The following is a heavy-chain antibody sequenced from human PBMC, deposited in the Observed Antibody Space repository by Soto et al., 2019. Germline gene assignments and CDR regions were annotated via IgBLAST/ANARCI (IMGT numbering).Heavy chain of an antibody. CDR3: AAASTCNCQCPY. V-gene: IGHV3-33*03. D-gene: IGHD1-20*01. CDR2: IWYDGSNK. J-gene: IGHJ4*02. CDR1: GFTISTHG. Sequence: QAQLVESGGGVVQPGTSLRLSCAASGFTISTHGMHWVRQAPGKGLEWLANIWYDGSNKFYAESVKGRFSISKDNSKNPRSLQTSSLRAEDTAVYFCAAASTCNCQCPYGGQGTQVTVSS.